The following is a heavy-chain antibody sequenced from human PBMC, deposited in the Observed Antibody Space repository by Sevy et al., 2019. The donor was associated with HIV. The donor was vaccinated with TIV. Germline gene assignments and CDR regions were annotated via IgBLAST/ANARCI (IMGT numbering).Heavy chain of an antibody. J-gene: IGHJ4*02. CDR1: GFTFSAYG. CDR3: AREDRDSEGEPYFYF. V-gene: IGHV3-33*01. D-gene: IGHD3-16*01. Sequence: GGSLRLSCAASGFTFSAYGMHWVRQAPGKGLEWVAVIWYDGSIKYYADSVKGRFTISRDNSKNTLYLQMNSLRAEDTAVYYCAREDRDSEGEPYFYFLGQGTLVTVSS. CDR2: IWYDGSIK.